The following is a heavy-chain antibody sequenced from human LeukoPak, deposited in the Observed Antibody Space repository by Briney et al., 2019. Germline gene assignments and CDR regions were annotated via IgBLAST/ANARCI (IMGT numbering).Heavy chain of an antibody. D-gene: IGHD3-9*01. CDR3: ARAPPYYDILTGYPDGAFDI. Sequence: GGSLRLSCAASGFTFSSNYMSWVRQAPGKGLEWVSVIYSGGSTYYADSVKGRFTISRDNSKNTLYLQMNSLRAEDTAVYYCARAPPYYDILTGYPDGAFDIWGQGTMVTVSS. CDR1: GFTFSSNY. J-gene: IGHJ3*02. V-gene: IGHV3-53*01. CDR2: IYSGGST.